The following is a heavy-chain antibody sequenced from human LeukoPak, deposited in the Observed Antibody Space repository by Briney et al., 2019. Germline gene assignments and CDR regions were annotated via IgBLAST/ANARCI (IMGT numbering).Heavy chain of an antibody. V-gene: IGHV1-69*05. Sequence: SVKVSCKASGGTFSSYAISWVRQAPGQGLEWMGRIIPIFGTANYAQKFQGRVTITTDESTSTAYMELSSLTSEDTAVYYCASSLTYYYDSSGYSYWGQGTLVTVSS. CDR2: IIPIFGTA. J-gene: IGHJ4*02. CDR3: ASSLTYYYDSSGYSY. CDR1: GGTFSSYA. D-gene: IGHD3-22*01.